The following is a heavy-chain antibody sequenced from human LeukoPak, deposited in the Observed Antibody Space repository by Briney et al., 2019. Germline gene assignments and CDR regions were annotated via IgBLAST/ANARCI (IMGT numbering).Heavy chain of an antibody. CDR3: ARAGDSTGYYLGSRFDY. J-gene: IGHJ4*02. D-gene: IGHD3-22*01. CDR2: ISAYNGNT. CDR1: GYTFTSYG. Sequence: LWASVKVSCKASGYTFTSYGISWVRQAPGQGLEWMGWISAYNGNTNYAQKLQGRVTMTTDTSTSTAYMELRSLRSDDTAVYYCARAGDSTGYYLGSRFDYWGQGTLVTVSS. V-gene: IGHV1-18*01.